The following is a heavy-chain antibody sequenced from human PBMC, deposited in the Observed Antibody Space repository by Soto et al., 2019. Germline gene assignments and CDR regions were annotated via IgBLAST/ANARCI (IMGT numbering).Heavy chain of an antibody. D-gene: IGHD2-15*01. CDR3: ARVSASHCSERSCFGEYWSFEI. J-gene: IGHJ2*01. CDR2: IIPIFGPA. CDR1: GGTFSSHA. Sequence: QVQLVQSGPEVKKPGSSVKISCKPSGGTFSSHAYSWVRQAPGQGLEWMGGIIPIFGPANYAQKFQDRVTISSDKSTRTAFMELSSLRSDDTAVYYCARVSASHCSERSCFGEYWSFEIWGRGTLVTVSS. V-gene: IGHV1-69*06.